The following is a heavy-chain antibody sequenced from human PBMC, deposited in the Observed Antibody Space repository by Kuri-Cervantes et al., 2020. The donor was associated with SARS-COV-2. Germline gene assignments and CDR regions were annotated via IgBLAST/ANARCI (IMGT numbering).Heavy chain of an antibody. Sequence: GSLRLSCTVPGGSISSSSYYWGWIRQPPGKGLEWIGSIYYSGSTYYNPSLKSRVTISVDTSKNQFSLKLSSVTAADTAVYYCARGGWQSDYFDYWGQGTLVTVSS. CDR2: IYYSGST. D-gene: IGHD6-19*01. V-gene: IGHV4-39*01. J-gene: IGHJ4*02. CDR3: ARGGWQSDYFDY. CDR1: GGSISSSSYY.